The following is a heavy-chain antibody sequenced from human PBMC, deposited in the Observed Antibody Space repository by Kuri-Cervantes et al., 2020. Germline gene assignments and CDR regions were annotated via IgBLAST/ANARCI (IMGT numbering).Heavy chain of an antibody. CDR2: IYYSGST. Sequence: SETLSLTCTVSGGSISSSSYYWGWIRQPPGKGLEWIGSIYYSGSTYYNPSLKSRVTISVDTSKNQFSLKLSSVTAADPAVYYCASGWPMIVAVITNVSFQHWGQGTLVTVSS. V-gene: IGHV4-39*01. CDR3: ASGWPMIVAVITNVSFQH. CDR1: GGSISSSSYY. D-gene: IGHD3-22*01. J-gene: IGHJ1*01.